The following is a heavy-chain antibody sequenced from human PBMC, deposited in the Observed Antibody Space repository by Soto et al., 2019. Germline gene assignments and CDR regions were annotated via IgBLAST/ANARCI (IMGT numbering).Heavy chain of an antibody. Sequence: EVQLLESGGGLVQPGGSLRLSCAASGFTYSSYAMSWVRQAPGKGLEWVSAISGSGGSTYYADSVKGRFTISRDNSKNTLYLQMNSLRAEDTAVYYCVKDSSVQYQLTYYFDYWGQGTLVTVSS. CDR2: ISGSGGST. CDR1: GFTYSSYA. D-gene: IGHD2-2*01. J-gene: IGHJ4*02. V-gene: IGHV3-23*01. CDR3: VKDSSVQYQLTYYFDY.